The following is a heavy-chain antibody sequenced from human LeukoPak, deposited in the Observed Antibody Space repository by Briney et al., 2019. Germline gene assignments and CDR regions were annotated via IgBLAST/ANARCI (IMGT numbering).Heavy chain of an antibody. CDR1: GFTFNTYS. CDR3: ARARAPVTRISSFDI. CDR2: IDSSGGYM. Sequence: PGGSLRLSCEASGFTFNTYSMNWARQAPGKGLEWVSSIDSSGGYMFYADSVKGRFIISRDNAKDSLYLQMNSLRADDTAVYYCARARAPVTRISSFDIWGQGTMVTVSS. J-gene: IGHJ3*02. D-gene: IGHD4-17*01. V-gene: IGHV3-21*06.